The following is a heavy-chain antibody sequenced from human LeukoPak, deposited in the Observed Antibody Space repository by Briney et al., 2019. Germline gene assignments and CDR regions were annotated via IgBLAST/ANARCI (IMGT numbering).Heavy chain of an antibody. CDR2: IKQDGSEK. CDR3: ARDPVDI. CDR1: GFTFSSYA. Sequence: GGSLRLSCAASGFTFSSYAMSWVRQAPGKGLEWVANIKQDGSEKYYVDSVKGRFTISRDNAKNSLYLQMNSLRAEDTAVYYCARDPVDIWGQGTMITVSS. J-gene: IGHJ3*02. V-gene: IGHV3-7*03.